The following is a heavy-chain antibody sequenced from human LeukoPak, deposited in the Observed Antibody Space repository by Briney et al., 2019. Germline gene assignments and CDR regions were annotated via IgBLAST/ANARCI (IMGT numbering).Heavy chain of an antibody. CDR2: MNPNSGNT. D-gene: IGHD3-10*01. V-gene: IGHV1-8*02. J-gene: IGHJ4*02. CDR3: ARYHGSGSYYNGGNDY. Sequence: ASVKVSCKASGYTFTGYYMHWVRQAPGQGLEWMGWMNPNSGNTGYAQKFQGRVTMTRNTSISTAYMELSSLRSEDTAVYYCARYHGSGSYYNGGNDYWGQGTLVTVSS. CDR1: GYTFTGYY.